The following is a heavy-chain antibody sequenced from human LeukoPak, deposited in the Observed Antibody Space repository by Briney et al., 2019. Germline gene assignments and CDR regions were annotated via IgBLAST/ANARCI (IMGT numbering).Heavy chain of an antibody. CDR2: IDYHGTGA. Sequence: PGGSLRLSCVASGFTFSNYWMHWVRQAPGKGLVWASRIDYHGTGAAYADSVKGRLTISRDNAKNTLYLQMNSLGAEDTAVYYCVRGKMNAIVQLDFWGQGTLVTVSS. CDR3: VRGKMNAIVQLDF. D-gene: IGHD3-22*01. J-gene: IGHJ4*02. CDR1: GFTFSNYW. V-gene: IGHV3-74*01.